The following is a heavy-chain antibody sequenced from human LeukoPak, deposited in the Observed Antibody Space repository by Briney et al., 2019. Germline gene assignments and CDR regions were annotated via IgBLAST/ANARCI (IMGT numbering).Heavy chain of an antibody. CDR3: ARSYGSGNYFDY. CDR2: IYYSGSA. J-gene: IGHJ4*02. D-gene: IGHD3-10*01. CDR1: GGSISTYY. Sequence: PSETLSLTCTVSGGSISTYYWSWIRQSPGKGLEWIGYIYYSGSAKYNPSLKSRVTISVDTSKNHFSLKLRSVTAADTAVYYCARSYGSGNYFDYWGQGTPVTVSS. V-gene: IGHV4-59*01.